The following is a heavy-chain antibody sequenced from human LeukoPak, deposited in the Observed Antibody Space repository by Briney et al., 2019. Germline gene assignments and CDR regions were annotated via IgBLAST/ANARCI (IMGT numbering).Heavy chain of an antibody. V-gene: IGHV4-38-2*01. CDR3: VLYSGSYSDY. J-gene: IGHJ4*02. CDR2: INPSGTT. CDR1: SYSISSGYY. D-gene: IGHD1-26*01. Sequence: SETLSLTRAVSSYSISSGYYWGWIRQPPGEGLEWIETINPSGTTYYNPSLKSRVTLSVDASKNQFSLKLTSVTAADTAVYYCVLYSGSYSDYWGQGTLVTVSS.